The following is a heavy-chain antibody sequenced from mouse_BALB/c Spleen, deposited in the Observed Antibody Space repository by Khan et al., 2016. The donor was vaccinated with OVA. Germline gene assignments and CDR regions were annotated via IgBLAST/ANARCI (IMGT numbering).Heavy chain of an antibody. D-gene: IGHD1-1*02. CDR1: GYTFTRYW. J-gene: IGHJ2*01. Sequence: QVQLQQSGAELARPGTSVKLSCKASGYTFTRYWMQWIKQRPGQGLELIGAIFPGDGDTRYTQKFKGKATLTADKSSSTAYMQLTSLASEDYAVYYCARHYGHYFDYWGQGTTLTVSS. CDR2: IFPGDGDT. V-gene: IGHV1-87*01. CDR3: ARHYGHYFDY.